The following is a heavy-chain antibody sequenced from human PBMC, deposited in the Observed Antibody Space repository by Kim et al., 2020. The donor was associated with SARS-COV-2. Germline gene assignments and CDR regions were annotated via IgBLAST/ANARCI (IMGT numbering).Heavy chain of an antibody. J-gene: IGHJ1*01. Sequence: GGSLRLSCAASGLTFSTYAMSWVRQAAGKGLEWVASISGSGSRYYVDSVKGRFTISRDNSKNTVYLQLNSLRADDTAVYYCANGYSGRERFQYWGQGTVVAVSS. V-gene: IGHV3-23*01. CDR3: ANGYSGRERFQY. D-gene: IGHD5-12*01. CDR2: ISGSGSR. CDR1: GLTFSTYA.